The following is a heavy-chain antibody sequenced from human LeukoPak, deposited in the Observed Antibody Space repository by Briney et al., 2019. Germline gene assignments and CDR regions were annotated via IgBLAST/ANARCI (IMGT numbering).Heavy chain of an antibody. CDR1: GGSISSGDYY. V-gene: IGHV4-61*08. J-gene: IGHJ4*02. CDR2: IYYSGST. D-gene: IGHD2-2*01. CDR3: ARASPRTPQLPFCFDY. Sequence: SETLSLTCTVSGGSISSGDYYWSWIRQPPGKGLEWIGYIYYSGSTNYNPSLKSRVTISVDTSKNQFSLKLSSVTAADTAVYYCARASPRTPQLPFCFDYWGQGTLVTVSS.